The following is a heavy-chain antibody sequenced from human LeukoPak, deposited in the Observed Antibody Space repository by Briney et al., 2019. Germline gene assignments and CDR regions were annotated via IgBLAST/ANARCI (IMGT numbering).Heavy chain of an antibody. CDR3: AKKGYYDGSGYYMYYFDH. D-gene: IGHD3-22*01. CDR2: ISGSGGTA. V-gene: IGHV3-23*01. J-gene: IGHJ4*02. CDR1: GFTFSIYA. Sequence: GGSLRLSCAASGFTFSIYAMSWVRQAPGKGLEWVSAISGSGGTAYYADSVKGRFTISRDNSKNTLYLQMNSLRAEDTAVYYCAKKGYYDGSGYYMYYFDHWAREPWSPSPQ.